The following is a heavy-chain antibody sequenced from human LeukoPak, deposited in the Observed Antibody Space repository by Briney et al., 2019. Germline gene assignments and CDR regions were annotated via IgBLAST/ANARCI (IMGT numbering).Heavy chain of an antibody. V-gene: IGHV4-39*01. J-gene: IGHJ5*02. CDR3: ARHLGGSNWFDP. Sequence: PSETLSLTCTVSGGSISSSSYYWGWIRQPPGKGLEWIGSIYYSGSTYYNPSLKSRVTISVDTSKNQFSLKLSSVTAADTAVYYCARHLGGSNWFDPWGQGTLVTVSS. CDR2: IYYSGST. CDR1: GGSISSSSYY. D-gene: IGHD3-16*01.